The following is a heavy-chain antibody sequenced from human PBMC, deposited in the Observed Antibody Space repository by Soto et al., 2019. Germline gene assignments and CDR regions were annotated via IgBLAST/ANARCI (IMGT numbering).Heavy chain of an antibody. V-gene: IGHV1-18*01. CDR1: GYTFTSYG. CDR2: ISAYNGNT. J-gene: IGHJ3*02. Sequence: QVQLVQSGAEVKKPGASVKVSCKASGYTFTSYGISWVRQAPGQGLEWMGWISAYNGNTNYAQKLQGRVTMTTDTPTSTAFMELRSLRSDETAVYYCARPRYSTNCRSGVLRGAFAIWGQGTMVPVSS. CDR3: ARPRYSTNCRSGVLRGAFAI. D-gene: IGHD2-8*01.